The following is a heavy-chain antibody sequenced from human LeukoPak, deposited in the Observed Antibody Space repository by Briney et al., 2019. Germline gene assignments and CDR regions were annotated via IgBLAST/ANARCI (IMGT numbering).Heavy chain of an antibody. J-gene: IGHJ5*02. Sequence: KPSETLSLTCAVYGGSFSGYYWSWIRQPPGKGLEWIGEINHSGSTNYNPSLKSRVTISVDTFKNQFSLKLSSVTAADTAVYYCARFRRTLVYSNYDNWFDPWGQGTLVTVSS. CDR3: ARFRRTLVYSNYDNWFDP. V-gene: IGHV4-34*01. D-gene: IGHD4-11*01. CDR1: GGSFSGYY. CDR2: INHSGST.